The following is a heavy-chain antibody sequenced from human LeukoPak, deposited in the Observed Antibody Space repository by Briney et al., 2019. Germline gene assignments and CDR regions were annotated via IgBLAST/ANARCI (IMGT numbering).Heavy chain of an antibody. Sequence: ASVKVSCKTSGYSFSDHGISWVRQAPGQGPEWMGWISGYKGNTYYAQRFQGRVTMTTDTSTSTAYMELRSLRSDDTALYYCARDPGYTSSYYFGSWGQVTLGTVSS. CDR1: GYSFSDHG. CDR3: ARDPGYTSSYYFGS. J-gene: IGHJ4*02. CDR2: ISGYKGNT. D-gene: IGHD6-19*01. V-gene: IGHV1-18*01.